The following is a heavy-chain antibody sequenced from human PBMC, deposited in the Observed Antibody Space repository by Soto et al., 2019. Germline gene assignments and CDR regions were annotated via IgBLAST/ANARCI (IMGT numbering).Heavy chain of an antibody. V-gene: IGHV3-30-3*01. D-gene: IGHD6-19*01. J-gene: IGHJ3*01. CDR1: AFTLSSYV. CDR2: ISYAGNDN. Sequence: PGGSLRLSCAASAFTLSSYVMHWVRRAPRKRLEWVARISYAGNDNYYADSVKGRFTISRDNSKKTLYLQMTSLRADDTAVYYCARDRQQWLEPAGGALPFWGQGTMVTVSS. CDR3: ARDRQQWLEPAGGALPF.